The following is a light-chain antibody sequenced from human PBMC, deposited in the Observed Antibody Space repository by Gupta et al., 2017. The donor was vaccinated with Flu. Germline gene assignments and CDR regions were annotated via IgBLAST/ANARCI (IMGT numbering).Light chain of an antibody. Sequence: DIQMTQSPSTLSASVGDRVTITCRASQSISNWLAWYQQKPGEAPKLLIYEAANLESGVPLRVRGSRYGTEFTRDLSSLQPDDLENDYGQHYNGIFGQGTKLEIK. CDR1: QSISNW. J-gene: IGKJ2*02. CDR3: QHYNGI. V-gene: IGKV1-5*03. CDR2: EAA.